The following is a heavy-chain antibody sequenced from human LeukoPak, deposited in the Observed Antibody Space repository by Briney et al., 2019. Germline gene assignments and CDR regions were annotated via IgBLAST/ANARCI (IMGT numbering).Heavy chain of an antibody. Sequence: GGSLRLSCAASGFTFSNYAMSWVRQAPGKGPEWVSAISGSGGSTYYADSVKGRFTVSRDNAKNTLSLQMNSLRVEDTAFYYCARKGIAAPGTHDAFDIWGQGTMVTVSS. V-gene: IGHV3-23*01. CDR2: ISGSGGST. D-gene: IGHD6-13*01. CDR3: ARKGIAAPGTHDAFDI. J-gene: IGHJ3*02. CDR1: GFTFSNYA.